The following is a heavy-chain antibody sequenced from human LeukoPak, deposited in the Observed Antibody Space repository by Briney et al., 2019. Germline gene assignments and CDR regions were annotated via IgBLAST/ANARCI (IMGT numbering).Heavy chain of an antibody. CDR1: GGSISNTTW. D-gene: IGHD3-16*01. Sequence: SETLSLTCAVSGGSISNTTWWSWVRQPPGQGLEWIEEISLTGLTHYNPSLESRVTVSLDKSKNQLSLNLTSVTAADTAVYYWWREHGAFSPLRYWGQGTLVTVLS. V-gene: IGHV4-4*02. CDR2: ISLTGLT. J-gene: IGHJ4*02. CDR3: WREHGAFSPLRY.